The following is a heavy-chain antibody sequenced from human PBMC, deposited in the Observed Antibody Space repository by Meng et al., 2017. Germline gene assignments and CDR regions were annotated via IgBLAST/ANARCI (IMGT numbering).Heavy chain of an antibody. CDR2: INAGNGNT. J-gene: IGHJ4*02. V-gene: IGHV1-3*01. Sequence: QVQLVQSGAEVKKPGASVKVSCKASGYTFTSYAMHWVGQAPGQRLEWMGWINAGNGNTKYSQKFQGRVTITRDTSASTAYMELSSLRSEDTAVYYCARAIAVSGTGRFDYWGQGTLVTVSS. CDR3: ARAIAVSGTGRFDY. CDR1: GYTFTSYA. D-gene: IGHD6-19*01.